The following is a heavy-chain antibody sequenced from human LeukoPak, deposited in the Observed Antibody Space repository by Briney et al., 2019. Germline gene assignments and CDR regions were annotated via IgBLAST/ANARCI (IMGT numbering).Heavy chain of an antibody. D-gene: IGHD2-15*01. V-gene: IGHV1-69*01. CDR2: IIPIFGTA. Sequence: SVKVSCKASGGTFSSYAISWVRQAPGQGLEWMGGIIPIFGTANYAQKFRGRVTITADESTSTAYMELSSLRSEDTAVYYCARDPPPSAGCSGGSCYSWFDPWGQGTLVTVSS. CDR3: ARDPPPSAGCSGGSCYSWFDP. J-gene: IGHJ5*02. CDR1: GGTFSSYA.